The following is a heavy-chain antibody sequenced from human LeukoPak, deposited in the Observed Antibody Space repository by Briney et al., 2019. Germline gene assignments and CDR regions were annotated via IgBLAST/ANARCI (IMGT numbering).Heavy chain of an antibody. V-gene: IGHV4-4*07. Sequence: PSETLSLTCTVSGGSISSYYWSWIRQPAGKGLEWIGRIYTSGSTNYNPSLKSRVTMSVDTSKNQFSLKLSSVTAADTAVYCCARGTRGGSGSYYNVGAFDIWGQGTMVTVSS. CDR3: ARGTRGGSGSYYNVGAFDI. J-gene: IGHJ3*02. CDR1: GGSISSYY. CDR2: IYTSGST. D-gene: IGHD3-10*01.